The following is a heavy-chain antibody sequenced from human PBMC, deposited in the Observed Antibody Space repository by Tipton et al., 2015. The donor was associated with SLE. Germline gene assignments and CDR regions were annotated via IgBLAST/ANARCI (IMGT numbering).Heavy chain of an antibody. CDR3: ARWSIVGRTEFDP. J-gene: IGHJ5*02. CDR1: GFTFSTYS. V-gene: IGHV3-7*01. D-gene: IGHD6-6*01. CDR2: IKQDGSAE. Sequence: LSLTCAASGFTFSTYSMAWVRQAPGKGLECVASIKQDGSAEYCVDSVKGRFAISRDNAKYSLYLQMNNLRVEDTAVYYCARWSIVGRTEFDPWGQGTLVTVSS.